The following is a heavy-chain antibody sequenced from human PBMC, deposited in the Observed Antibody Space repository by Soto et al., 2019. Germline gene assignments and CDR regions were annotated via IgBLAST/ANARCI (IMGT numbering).Heavy chain of an antibody. J-gene: IGHJ6*02. Sequence: SETLSLTCTVSGGSISSSSYYLGWIRQPPGKGLEWIGSIYYSGSTYYNPSLKSRVTISVDTSKNQFSLKLSSVTAADTAVYYCASQAYSSWYDYYYYGMDVWGQGTTVTVSS. V-gene: IGHV4-39*01. D-gene: IGHD6-13*01. CDR3: ASQAYSSWYDYYYYGMDV. CDR2: IYYSGST. CDR1: GGSISSSSYY.